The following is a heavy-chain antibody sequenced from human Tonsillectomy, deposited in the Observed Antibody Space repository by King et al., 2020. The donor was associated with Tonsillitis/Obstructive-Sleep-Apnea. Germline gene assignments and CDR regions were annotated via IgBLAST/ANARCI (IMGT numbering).Heavy chain of an antibody. CDR3: ASPKYYYDSDGYYFDY. V-gene: IGHV3-11*01. CDR2: ISSSASTI. J-gene: IGHJ4*02. Sequence: QVQLVESGGDLVKPGGSLRLSCAASGFTFSDYYMSWFRQAPGKGLEWVSYISSSASTIYYADSVKGRFTISRDNAKDSLYLQMNSLRAEDTAVYYCASPKYYYDSDGYYFDYWGQGTLVTVSS. CDR1: GFTFSDYY. D-gene: IGHD3-22*01.